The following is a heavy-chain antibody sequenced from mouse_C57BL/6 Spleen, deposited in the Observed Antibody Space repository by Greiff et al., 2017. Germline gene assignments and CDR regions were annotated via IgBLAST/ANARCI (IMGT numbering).Heavy chain of an antibody. J-gene: IGHJ2*01. CDR1: GYAFSSYW. V-gene: IGHV1-80*01. CDR2: IYPGDGDT. Sequence: VQLQQSGAELVKPGASVKISCKASGYAFSSYWMNWVKQRPGKGLEWIGQIYPGDGDTNYNGKFKGKATLTADKSSSTAYMQLSSLTSEDSAVYFCAREGTTVAPDYWGQGTTLTVSS. CDR3: AREGTTVAPDY. D-gene: IGHD1-1*01.